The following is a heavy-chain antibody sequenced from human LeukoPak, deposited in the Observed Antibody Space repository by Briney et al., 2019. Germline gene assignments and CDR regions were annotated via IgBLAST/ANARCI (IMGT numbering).Heavy chain of an antibody. CDR1: GGSISSGGYS. J-gene: IGHJ6*03. CDR3: ARGPYYYYYYYMDV. CDR2: IYYSGST. V-gene: IGHV4-30-4*07. Sequence: SETLSLTCAVSGGSISSGGYSWSWIRQPPGKGLEWIGYIYYSGSTYYNPSLKSRVTISVDTSKNQFSLKLSSVTAADTAVYYCARGPYYYYYYYMDVRGKGTTVTVSS.